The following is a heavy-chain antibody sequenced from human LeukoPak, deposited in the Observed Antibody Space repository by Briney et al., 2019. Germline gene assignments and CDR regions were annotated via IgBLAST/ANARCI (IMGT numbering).Heavy chain of an antibody. V-gene: IGHV5-51*01. J-gene: IGHJ4*02. CDR1: GYTFTNCW. Sequence: GESLKISCKGSGYTFTNCWIGWVRQMPGKGLEWMGIIYPGDSDTRYSPSFQGQVTISADKSINTAYLQWSNLKASDTAIYYCARLTRYCSGDSCYFDYWGQGTLVTVSS. CDR3: ARLTRYCSGDSCYFDY. D-gene: IGHD2-15*01. CDR2: IYPGDSDT.